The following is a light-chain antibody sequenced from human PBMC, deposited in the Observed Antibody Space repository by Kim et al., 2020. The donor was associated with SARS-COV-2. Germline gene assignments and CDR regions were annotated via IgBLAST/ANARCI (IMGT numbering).Light chain of an antibody. CDR2: AAS. CDR1: QSVSESS. Sequence: PGEGATLTCRASQSVSESSLAWYQQKPGQAPRLLIFAASSRATGIPDRFSGSGSGTDFTLTISRLEAEDYAVYYCQQYVESPPLTFGGGTKVDIK. J-gene: IGKJ4*01. V-gene: IGKV3-20*01. CDR3: QQYVESPPLT.